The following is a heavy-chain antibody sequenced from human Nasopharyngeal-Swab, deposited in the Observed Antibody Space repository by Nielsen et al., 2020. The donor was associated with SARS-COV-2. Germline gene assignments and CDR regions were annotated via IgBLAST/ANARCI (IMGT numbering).Heavy chain of an antibody. Sequence: GESLKISCAPSEFTLSSYWMHWVRQAPGKGLVWVSRVKSDGSSPGYADSVKGRFTVSRDNAKNTLYLQLNSLTADDSAMYYCARGGAAGLYYFDSWGRGTLVTVSS. V-gene: IGHV3-74*01. CDR1: EFTLSSYW. CDR3: ARGGAAGLYYFDS. J-gene: IGHJ4*02. D-gene: IGHD6-13*01. CDR2: VKSDGSSP.